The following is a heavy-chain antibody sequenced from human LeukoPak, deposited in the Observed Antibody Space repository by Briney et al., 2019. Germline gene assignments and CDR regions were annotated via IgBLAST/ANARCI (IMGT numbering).Heavy chain of an antibody. CDR2: IYYSGST. V-gene: IGHV4-39*01. D-gene: IGHD2-2*01. CDR1: GGFISNHY. Sequence: PSETLSLTCTVSGGFISNHYWSWIRQPPGKGLEWIGSIYYSGSTYYNPSLKSRVTISVDTSKNQFSLKLSSVTAADTAVYYCASGEAGQLLYNWFDPWGQGTLVTVSS. J-gene: IGHJ5*02. CDR3: ASGEAGQLLYNWFDP.